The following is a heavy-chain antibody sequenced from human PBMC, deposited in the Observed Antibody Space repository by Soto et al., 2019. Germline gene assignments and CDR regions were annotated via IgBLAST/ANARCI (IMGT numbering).Heavy chain of an antibody. Sequence: PSETLSLTCTVSGASINNNDYYWSWILQTPGKGLEWIGYVYYSGTTDYIPSLKSRLSMSIDKSQNQFTLKLNSVTAADTATYYCARMSYFYDKWYFDLWGRGTLVTVSS. CDR2: VYYSGTT. CDR3: ARMSYFYDKWYFDL. J-gene: IGHJ2*01. V-gene: IGHV4-30-4*01. CDR1: GASINNNDYY. D-gene: IGHD3-22*01.